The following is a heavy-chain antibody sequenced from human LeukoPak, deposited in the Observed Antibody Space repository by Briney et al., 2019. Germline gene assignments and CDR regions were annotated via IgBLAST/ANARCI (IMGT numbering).Heavy chain of an antibody. Sequence: SQTLSLTCTVSGGSISSGDYYWSWIRQPPGKGLEWIGYIYYSGSTYCNPSLKSRVIMSVDTSKNQFSLKLSSVTAADTAVYYCARDRGVVTATFDYWGQGTLVTVSS. V-gene: IGHV4-30-4*01. D-gene: IGHD2-21*02. CDR2: IYYSGST. CDR1: GGSISSGDYY. J-gene: IGHJ4*02. CDR3: ARDRGVVTATFDY.